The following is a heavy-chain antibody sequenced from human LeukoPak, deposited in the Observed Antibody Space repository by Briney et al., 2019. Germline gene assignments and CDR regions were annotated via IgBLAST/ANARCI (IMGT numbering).Heavy chain of an antibody. CDR1: GYTFTSYG. Sequence: ASVKVSCKASGYTFTSYGISWVRQAPGQGLEWMGWISPYNGNTDYSQKLQGRVTMTTDTSTSTAYMELRSLRSDDTAVYYCARILGSSGYWPIDYWGQGTLVTVSS. CDR3: ARILGSSGYWPIDY. D-gene: IGHD3-22*01. CDR2: ISPYNGNT. J-gene: IGHJ4*02. V-gene: IGHV1-18*01.